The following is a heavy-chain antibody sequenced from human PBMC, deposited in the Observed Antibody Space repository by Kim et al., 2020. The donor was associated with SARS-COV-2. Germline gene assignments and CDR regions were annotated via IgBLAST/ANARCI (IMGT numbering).Heavy chain of an antibody. V-gene: IGHV4-59*01. CDR2: VYYTGTT. CDR1: GGSISGFN. D-gene: IGHD2-8*01. J-gene: IGHJ5*02. CDR3: VREMSLVDCTDGVNCYDKTWFDP. Sequence: SETLSLTCSVSGGSISGFNWNWVRQPPGKGLEWVASVYYTGTTNYNPSLKTRLTMSLDSPNNRFSLTLSSVTAADTAIYYCVREMSLVDCTDGVNCYDKTWFDPWGQGTLVTVSS.